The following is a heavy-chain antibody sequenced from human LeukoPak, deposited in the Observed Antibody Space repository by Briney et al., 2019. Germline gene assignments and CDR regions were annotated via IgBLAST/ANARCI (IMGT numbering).Heavy chain of an antibody. J-gene: IGHJ4*02. V-gene: IGHV1-69*04. CDR1: GGTFSSYA. D-gene: IGHD3-10*01. CDR2: IIPILSIA. Sequence: SVKVSCKASGGTFSSYAISWVRQAPGQGLEWMGRIIPILSIANYAQKFQGRVTITADKSTSTAYMELSSLRSEDTAVYYCARVTMVRGVPPPYYFDYWGQGTLVTVSS. CDR3: ARVTMVRGVPPPYYFDY.